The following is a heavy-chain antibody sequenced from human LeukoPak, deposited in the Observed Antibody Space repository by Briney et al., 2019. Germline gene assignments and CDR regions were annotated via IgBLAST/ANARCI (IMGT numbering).Heavy chain of an antibody. D-gene: IGHD2-2*01. CDR3: ARGYCSSTSCYRGAY. CDR1: GGSFSGYY. CDR2: INHSGST. Sequence: SETLSLTCAVYGGSFSGYYWSWIRQPPGKGLEWIGEINHSGSTNYNPSLKSRVTISVDTFKNQFSLKLSSVTAADTAVYYCARGYCSSTSCYRGAYWGQGTLVTVSS. V-gene: IGHV4-34*01. J-gene: IGHJ4*02.